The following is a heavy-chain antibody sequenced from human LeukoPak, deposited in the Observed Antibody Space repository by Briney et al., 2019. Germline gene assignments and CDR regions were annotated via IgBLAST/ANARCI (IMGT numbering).Heavy chain of an antibody. D-gene: IGHD2-15*01. Sequence: ASVTVSCKASGYTFNNYYFHWVRQAPGQGLEWMGIINPSNGDTTYAQKFQGRVTVTRDTSTSTVYMELSSLRSEDTAVYYCARDFSTPQNILDYWGQGTLVTVSS. V-gene: IGHV1-46*02. CDR3: ARDFSTPQNILDY. CDR1: GYTFNNYY. CDR2: INPSNGDT. J-gene: IGHJ4*02.